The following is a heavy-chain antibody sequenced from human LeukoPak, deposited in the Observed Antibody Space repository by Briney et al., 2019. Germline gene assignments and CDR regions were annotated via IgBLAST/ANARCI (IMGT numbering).Heavy chain of an antibody. J-gene: IGHJ5*02. V-gene: IGHV1-69*04. CDR3: ARDRIGQRLSSRGGWFDP. D-gene: IGHD6-13*01. CDR1: GGTFSSYA. CDR2: IIPILGIA. Sequence: ASVKVSCKASGGTFSSYAISWVRQAPGQGLEWMGRIIPILGIANYAQKFQGRVTITAGKSTSTAYMELSSLRSEDTAVYYCARDRIGQRLSSRGGWFDPWGQGTLVTVSS.